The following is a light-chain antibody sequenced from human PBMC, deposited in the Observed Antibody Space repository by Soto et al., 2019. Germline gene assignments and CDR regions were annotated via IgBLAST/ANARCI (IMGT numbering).Light chain of an antibody. V-gene: IGKV3-20*01. J-gene: IGKJ1*01. CDR3: QQYGSSPT. Sequence: TQSPGTLSLSPGERATLSCRSSQSVSSNYLAWYQQKPDQAPRLVIYDVSGRATGIPDRFSGSGSGTDFTLTISRLEPEDFAVYYCQQYGSSPTFGQGTKVEIK. CDR1: QSVSSNY. CDR2: DVS.